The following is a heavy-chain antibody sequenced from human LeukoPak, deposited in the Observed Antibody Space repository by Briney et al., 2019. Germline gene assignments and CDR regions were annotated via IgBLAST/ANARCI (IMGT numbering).Heavy chain of an antibody. D-gene: IGHD6-19*01. CDR3: ARWSFVAASLEGFDY. CDR2: TYYRSKWSS. Sequence: SQTLSLTCAISGDSVSSKSAAWNWIRQSPSRGLEWLGRTYYRSKWSSGYAESVKSRITINPDTSKNQFSLQLNSVTPEDTAVYYCARWSFVAASLEGFDYWGQGTLVTVSS. J-gene: IGHJ4*02. V-gene: IGHV6-1*01. CDR1: GDSVSSKSAA.